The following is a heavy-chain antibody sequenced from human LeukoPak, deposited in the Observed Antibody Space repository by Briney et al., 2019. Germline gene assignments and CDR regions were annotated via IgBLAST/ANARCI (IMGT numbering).Heavy chain of an antibody. CDR3: ATPWGGSGWYAYY. CDR1: RFTFSDYY. D-gene: IGHD6-19*01. V-gene: IGHV3-11*01. CDR2: ISSSGSTI. Sequence: GGSLRLSCAASRFTFSDYYMSWIRQAPGKGLEWVSYISSSGSTIYYADSVKGRFTISRDNSKNTLYLQMNSLRAEDTAVYYCATPWGGSGWYAYYWGQGTLVTVSS. J-gene: IGHJ4*02.